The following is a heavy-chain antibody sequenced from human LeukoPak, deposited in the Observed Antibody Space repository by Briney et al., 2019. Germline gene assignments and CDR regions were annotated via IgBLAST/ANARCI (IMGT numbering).Heavy chain of an antibody. CDR2: ISSNGGST. Sequence: GGSLRLSCAASGFTFSSYAMHWVRQAPGKGLEYVSAISSNGGSTYYANSVKGRFTISRDNSKNTLYLQMGSLRAEDMAVYYCARPVSSSSLGAFDIWGQGTMVTVSS. V-gene: IGHV3-64*01. CDR1: GFTFSSYA. CDR3: ARPVSSSSLGAFDI. D-gene: IGHD6-6*01. J-gene: IGHJ3*02.